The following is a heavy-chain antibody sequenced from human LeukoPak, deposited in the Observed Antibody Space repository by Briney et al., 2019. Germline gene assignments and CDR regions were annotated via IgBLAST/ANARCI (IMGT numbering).Heavy chain of an antibody. CDR3: AKDYYDSSGSMVDY. D-gene: IGHD3-22*01. J-gene: IGHJ4*02. V-gene: IGHV3-30*18. CDR2: ISYDGSSK. Sequence: PGGSLRLSCAASGFTFSSYGMHWVRQAPGKGLEWVAVISYDGSSKYYADSVKGRFTISRDNSKNTLYLQMNSLRAEDTAVYYCAKDYYDSSGSMVDYWGQGTLVTVSS. CDR1: GFTFSSYG.